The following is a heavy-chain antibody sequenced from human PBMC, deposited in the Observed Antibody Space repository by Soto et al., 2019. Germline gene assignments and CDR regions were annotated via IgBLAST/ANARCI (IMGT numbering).Heavy chain of an antibody. V-gene: IGHV3-30*18. CDR2: ISYDGSNN. CDR3: AKSGDLTGPLAH. CDR1: GFTFSSYG. Sequence: GGSLRLSCAASGFTFSSYGMHLVRQAPGKGLEWVAFISYDGSNNYYADSVKGRFTISRDKSKNTLYLQMNSLRAEDTAVYYCAKSGDLTGPLAHWGQGTLVTVSS. D-gene: IGHD3-9*01. J-gene: IGHJ4*02.